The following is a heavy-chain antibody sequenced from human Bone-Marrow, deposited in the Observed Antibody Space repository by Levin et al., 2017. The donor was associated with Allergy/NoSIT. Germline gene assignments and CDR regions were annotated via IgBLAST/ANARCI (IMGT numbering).Heavy chain of an antibody. CDR2: INGDGSTT. CDR1: GFTFSNYW. V-gene: IGHV3-74*01. D-gene: IGHD3-10*01. CDR3: ARDLDGSETYTWFDP. Sequence: ASVKVSCAASGFTFSNYWMHWVRQVSGKGLVWVSRINGDGSTTTYADSVKGRFIISRDNAKNTLSLQMNSLRVEDTAVYYCARDLDGSETYTWFDPRGHGTLVTVSS. J-gene: IGHJ5*02.